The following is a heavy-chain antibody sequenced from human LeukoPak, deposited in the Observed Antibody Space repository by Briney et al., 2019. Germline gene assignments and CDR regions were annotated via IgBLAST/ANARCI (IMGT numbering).Heavy chain of an antibody. CDR2: FSGSGGRT. Sequence: GGSLRLSWAAAGFSFSSNSMGWVRPAPGKGRGWVSAFSGSGGRTLYADSVTGPFTISRDNSKNMVYVEMNSLRVEDTAVYYCGKDSYVGVNWFDPRGQGTLVTVSS. D-gene: IGHD1-26*01. V-gene: IGHV3-23*01. J-gene: IGHJ5*02. CDR3: GKDSYVGVNWFDP. CDR1: GFSFSSNS.